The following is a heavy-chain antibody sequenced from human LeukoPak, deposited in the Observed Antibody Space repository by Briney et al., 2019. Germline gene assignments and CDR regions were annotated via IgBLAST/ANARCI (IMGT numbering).Heavy chain of an antibody. D-gene: IGHD1-7*01. V-gene: IGHV3-30*02. J-gene: IGHJ4*02. CDR3: AKDRCNWNSN. Sequence: GGSLRLSCAASGFTFSGYGMHWVRQAPGKGLEWVAFIRYDGSNKYHADSVKGRFTISRDNSKNTLYLQMNSLRAEDTAVYYCAKDRCNWNSNWGQGTLVTVSS. CDR1: GFTFSGYG. CDR2: IRYDGSNK.